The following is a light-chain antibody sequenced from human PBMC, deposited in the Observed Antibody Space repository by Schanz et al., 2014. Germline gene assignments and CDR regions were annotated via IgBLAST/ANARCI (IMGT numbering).Light chain of an antibody. CDR3: SSYTSSSTLGV. J-gene: IGLJ1*01. CDR2: DVS. V-gene: IGLV2-14*03. Sequence: QSALTQPASVSGSPGQSITISCTGTRSDIGGYNYVSWYQQHPGEAPKLMIFDVSLRPSGISNRFSGSKSDNTASLTISGLQAEDEADYYCSSYTSSSTLGVFGTGTKLTVL. CDR1: RSDIGGYNY.